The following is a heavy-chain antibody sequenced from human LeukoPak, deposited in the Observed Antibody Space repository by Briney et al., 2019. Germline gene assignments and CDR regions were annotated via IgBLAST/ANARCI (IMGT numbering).Heavy chain of an antibody. D-gene: IGHD5-24*01. CDR3: TILEMATIGGAFDI. CDR1: GFTFSGSA. V-gene: IGHV3-73*01. J-gene: IGHJ3*02. Sequence: GGSLRLSCAASGFTFSGSAMHWVRQASGKGLEWVGRIRSKANSYATAYAASVKGRFTISRDDSKNTAYLQMNGLKTEDTAVYYCTILEMATIGGAFDIWGQGTMVTVSS. CDR2: IRSKANSYAT.